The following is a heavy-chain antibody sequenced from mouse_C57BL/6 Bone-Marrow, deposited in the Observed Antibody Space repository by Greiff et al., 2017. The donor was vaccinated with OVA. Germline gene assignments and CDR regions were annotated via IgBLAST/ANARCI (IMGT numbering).Heavy chain of an antibody. V-gene: IGHV5-17*01. D-gene: IGHD2-4*01. Sequence: EVKVVESGGGLVKPGGSLKLSCAASGFTFSDYGMHWVRQAPEKGLEWVAYISSGSSTIYYADTVKGRFTISRDNAKNTLFLQMTSLRSEDTAMYYCARSIYYDYDRFAYWGQGTLVTVSA. CDR2: ISSGSSTI. CDR3: ARSIYYDYDRFAY. J-gene: IGHJ3*01. CDR1: GFTFSDYG.